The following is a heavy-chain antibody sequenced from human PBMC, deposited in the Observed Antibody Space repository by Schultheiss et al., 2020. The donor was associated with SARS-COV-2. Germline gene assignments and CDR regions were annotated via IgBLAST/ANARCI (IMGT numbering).Heavy chain of an antibody. CDR1: GGSISSSSYY. Sequence: SETLSLTCTVSGGSISSSSYYWGWIRQPPGKGLEWIGSIYYSGSTYYNPSLKSRVTISVDTSKNQFSLKLSSVTAADTAVYYCARDTGTNGRYGMDVWGQGTTVTVSS. V-gene: IGHV4-39*07. CDR3: ARDTGTNGRYGMDV. J-gene: IGHJ6*02. CDR2: IYYSGST. D-gene: IGHD1-14*01.